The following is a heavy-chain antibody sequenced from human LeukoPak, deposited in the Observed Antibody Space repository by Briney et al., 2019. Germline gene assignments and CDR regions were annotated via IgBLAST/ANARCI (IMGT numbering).Heavy chain of an antibody. Sequence: PGGSLRLSCAASGFTFSSYSMNWVRQAPGKGLEWVSYISSSSSTIYYADSVKGRFTISRDNAKNSLYLQMNSLRAEDTAVYYCARQGEGYTYYYDSSGYYYDYWGQGTLVTVSS. CDR3: ARQGEGYTYYYDSSGYYYDY. J-gene: IGHJ4*02. CDR2: ISSSSSTI. CDR1: GFTFSSYS. V-gene: IGHV3-48*01. D-gene: IGHD3-22*01.